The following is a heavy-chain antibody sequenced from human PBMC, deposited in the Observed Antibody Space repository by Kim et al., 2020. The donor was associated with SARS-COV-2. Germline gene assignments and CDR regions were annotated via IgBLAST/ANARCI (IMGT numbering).Heavy chain of an antibody. CDR1: GFTFSSYA. D-gene: IGHD4-17*01. V-gene: IGHV3-23*01. CDR2: ISGSGGST. Sequence: GGSLRLSCAASGFTFSSYAMSWVRQAPGKGLEWVSAISGSGGSTYYADSVKGRFTISRDNSKNTLYLQMNSLRAEDTAVYYCAKVMRATVTPVYYYYGMDVWGQGTTVTVSS. CDR3: AKVMRATVTPVYYYYGMDV. J-gene: IGHJ6*02.